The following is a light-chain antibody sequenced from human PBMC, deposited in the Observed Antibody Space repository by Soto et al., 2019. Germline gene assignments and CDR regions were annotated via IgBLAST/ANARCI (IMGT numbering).Light chain of an antibody. CDR3: QHYGTSPGT. V-gene: IGKV3-20*01. J-gene: IGKJ1*01. CDR2: GAS. Sequence: EIVLTQSPGTLSLSPGERATLSCRASQSIDSNYLGWYQQKPGQTPRLLIYGASSRDTGIPDRFSGSGSGTDFTLTISRLEPKDFAVYYCQHYGTSPGTFGQGTKVEIK. CDR1: QSIDSNY.